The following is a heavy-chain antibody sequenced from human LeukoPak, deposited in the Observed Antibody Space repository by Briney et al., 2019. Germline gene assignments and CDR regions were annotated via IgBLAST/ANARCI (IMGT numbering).Heavy chain of an antibody. CDR3: ARMTSTFYYSMDV. D-gene: IGHD2/OR15-2a*01. V-gene: IGHV4-59*08. Sequence: PSETLSLTCAVSGGSIGSFYWTWIRQPPGKGLEWIGNIQNSALYRATITSRPSLQSRVSLSIDTSTKQVSCAGHALTSADPSLYYCARMTSTFYYSMDVWGPGTAVTVSS. CDR2: IQNSALYRATI. J-gene: IGHJ6*02. CDR1: GGSIGSFY.